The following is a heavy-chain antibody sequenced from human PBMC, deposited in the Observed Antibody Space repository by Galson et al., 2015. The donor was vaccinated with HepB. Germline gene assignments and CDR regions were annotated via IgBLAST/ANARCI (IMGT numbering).Heavy chain of an antibody. D-gene: IGHD6-19*01. V-gene: IGHV1-46*03. CDR2: INPSGGST. CDR1: GYTFTSYY. J-gene: IGHJ6*03. Sequence: SVKVSCKASGYTFTSYYMHWVRQAPGQGLEWMGIINPSGGSTSYAQKFQGRVTMTRDTSTSTVYMELSSLRSEDTAVYYCARDLHTSSGPFWDYYYYMDVWGKGTTVTVSS. CDR3: ARDLHTSSGPFWDYYYYMDV.